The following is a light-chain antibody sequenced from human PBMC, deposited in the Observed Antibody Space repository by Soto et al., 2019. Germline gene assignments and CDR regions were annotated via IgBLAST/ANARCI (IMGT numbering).Light chain of an antibody. CDR1: SSNIGAGYD. V-gene: IGLV1-40*01. J-gene: IGLJ3*02. CDR2: GNN. CDR3: QSYDYSLSGFWV. Sequence: QSVLTQPPSVSGAPGQRVTISCTGSSSNIGAGYDVHWYQQLPGTAPKLLIYGNNNRPSGVPDRFSGSRSGTSASLAITGLQAEDEAAYYCQSYDYSLSGFWVFGGGTKLTVL.